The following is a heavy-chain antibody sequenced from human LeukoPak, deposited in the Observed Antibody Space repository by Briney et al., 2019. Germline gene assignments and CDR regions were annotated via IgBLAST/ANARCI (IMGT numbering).Heavy chain of an antibody. CDR3: ARDSKAVAVDFDY. CDR2: IQYDGSNE. Sequence: RGSLRLSCAASRFTFSSYGMHWVRQAPGKGLEWVAYIQYDGSNEQYADSVKGRFTISRDNAKNSLYLQMNSLRAEDTAVYYCARDSKAVAVDFDYWGQGTLVTVST. D-gene: IGHD6-19*01. V-gene: IGHV3-30*02. J-gene: IGHJ4*02. CDR1: RFTFSSYG.